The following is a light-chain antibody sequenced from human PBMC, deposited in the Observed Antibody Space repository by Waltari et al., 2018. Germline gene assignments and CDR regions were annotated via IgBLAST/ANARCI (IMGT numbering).Light chain of an antibody. Sequence: EFVLTHSPDTLSSSPGEGATLSCRDSQRLTSRYLAWYQQTPGQAPRLLIYGASTRAAGIPDEFSGSGSGTDFTLTISRLEPEDFAVYYCQQYGISVMYTFGQGTKLETK. CDR1: QRLTSRY. CDR3: QQYGISVMYT. CDR2: GAS. J-gene: IGKJ2*01. V-gene: IGKV3-20*01.